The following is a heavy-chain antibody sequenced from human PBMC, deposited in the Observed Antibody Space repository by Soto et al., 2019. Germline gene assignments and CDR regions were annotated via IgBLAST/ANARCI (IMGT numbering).Heavy chain of an antibody. J-gene: IGHJ6*02. D-gene: IGHD3-3*01. Sequence: QVLLVESGGGVVRPGRSLRLSCGASGFIFSNYAMHWVRQAPGKGLEWVALISDVGTNEYYADSVKGRFTISRDDSKNTLDLQMNSLRAEDTAVYYCARVPSPPYYDFSSGPATNGMDVWGQGTTVTVSS. CDR1: GFIFSNYA. CDR2: ISDVGTNE. CDR3: ARVPSPPYYDFSSGPATNGMDV. V-gene: IGHV3-30-3*01.